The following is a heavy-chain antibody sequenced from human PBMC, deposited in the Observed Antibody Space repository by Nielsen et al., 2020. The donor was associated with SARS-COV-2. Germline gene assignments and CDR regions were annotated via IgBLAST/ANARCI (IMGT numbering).Heavy chain of an antibody. V-gene: IGHV3-48*01. D-gene: IGHD4-11*01. CDR1: GFSFSSYG. Sequence: GESLKISCTAPGFSFSSYGMNWVRQAPGKGLEWASYISKSYTPIDYADSVKGRFIVSRDNSTNTVYLQMNSLRAEDTAIYYCAKHITTETTFYGMDVWGQGTTVTVS. CDR2: ISKSYTPI. CDR3: AKHITTETTFYGMDV. J-gene: IGHJ6*02.